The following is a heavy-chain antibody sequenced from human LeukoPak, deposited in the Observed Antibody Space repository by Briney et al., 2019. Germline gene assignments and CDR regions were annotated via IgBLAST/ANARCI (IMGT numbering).Heavy chain of an antibody. CDR2: IGHDGADK. Sequence: GGSLRLSCAASGFTFSSYGMHWVRQAPGKGLEWVALIGHDGADKYYADSVKGRFLISRDNSKNMLFLQMNSLIIEDTAVYYCARNSDYYDYSPQSVWGQGTLVIVS. D-gene: IGHD3-22*01. CDR1: GFTFSSYG. V-gene: IGHV3-30*19. CDR3: ARNSDYYDYSPQSV. J-gene: IGHJ4*02.